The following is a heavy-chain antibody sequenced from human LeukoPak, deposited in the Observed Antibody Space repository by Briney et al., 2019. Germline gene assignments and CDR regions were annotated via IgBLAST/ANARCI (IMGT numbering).Heavy chain of an antibody. D-gene: IGHD3-3*01. CDR2: ISGSDGNT. CDR3: ARSITIFGLVIYYFDF. Sequence: GGSLRLSCAASGFTFSTYAMTWVRQASGKGLGWVSTISGSDGNTYYADSVKGRCTISRDNSKNTLYLRMNSLGAEDTAVYYCARSITIFGLVIYYFDFWGQGTLVTVSS. J-gene: IGHJ4*02. V-gene: IGHV3-23*01. CDR1: GFTFSTYA.